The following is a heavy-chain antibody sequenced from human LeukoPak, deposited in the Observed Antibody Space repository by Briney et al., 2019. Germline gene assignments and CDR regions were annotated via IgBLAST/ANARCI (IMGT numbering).Heavy chain of an antibody. J-gene: IGHJ4*02. CDR3: ARYYSSGYYSNY. CDR1: GFTFSDYY. Sequence: GGSLRLSCAASGFTFSDYYMSWIRQAPGKGLEWVSYIGSSGSTIYYADSVKGRFTISRDNAKNSLYLQMNSLRAEDTAVYYCARYYSSGYYSNYWGQGTLVTVSS. D-gene: IGHD3-22*01. CDR2: IGSSGSTI. V-gene: IGHV3-11*01.